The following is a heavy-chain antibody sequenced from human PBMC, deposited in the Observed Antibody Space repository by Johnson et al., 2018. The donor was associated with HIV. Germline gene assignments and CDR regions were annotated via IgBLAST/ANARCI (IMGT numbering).Heavy chain of an antibody. CDR3: AKASPGGAFDI. CDR2: ISWNSGSI. V-gene: IGHV3-9*01. J-gene: IGHJ3*02. D-gene: IGHD4-23*01. Sequence: VQLVESGGGLVQPGRSLRLSCAASGFTFDDYAMHWVRQAPGKGLEWVSGISWNSGSIGYADSVKGRFTISRDNDKNSLYLQMNSLRAEDTALYYCAKASPGGAFDICGQGTMVTVSS. CDR1: GFTFDDYA.